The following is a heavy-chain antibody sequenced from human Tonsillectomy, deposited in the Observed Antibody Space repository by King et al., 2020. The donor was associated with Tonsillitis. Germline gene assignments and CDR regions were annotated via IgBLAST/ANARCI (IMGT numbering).Heavy chain of an antibody. V-gene: IGHV3-74*01. CDR1: GFTFSSYW. Sequence: VQLVESGGGLVQPGGSLRLSCAASGFTFSSYWMHWVRQAPGKGLVWVSRINSDGSSPSYADSVKGRFTIPRNNAKNTLYRQMNSPRAEETAVYYCARGGGGYDRGGPYGEPDYYGMDVWGQGTTVTVSS. CDR3: ARGGGGYDRGGPYGEPDYYGMDV. D-gene: IGHD3-22*01. J-gene: IGHJ6*02. CDR2: INSDGSSP.